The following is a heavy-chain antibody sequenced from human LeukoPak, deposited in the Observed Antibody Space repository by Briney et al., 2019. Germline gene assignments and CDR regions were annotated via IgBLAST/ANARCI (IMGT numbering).Heavy chain of an antibody. D-gene: IGHD3-22*01. CDR3: ARNSSAYISPYYYNYMDV. Sequence: GGSLRLSCAASGFTFSDYSMTWIRQAPGKGLEWISYISISGNSIDYAASVKGRFTISRDNAEKSLYLQMNSLRAEDTAVYFCARNSSAYISPYYYNYMDVWAEGTTVTVSS. V-gene: IGHV3-11*01. CDR1: GFTFSDYS. CDR2: ISISGNSI. J-gene: IGHJ6*03.